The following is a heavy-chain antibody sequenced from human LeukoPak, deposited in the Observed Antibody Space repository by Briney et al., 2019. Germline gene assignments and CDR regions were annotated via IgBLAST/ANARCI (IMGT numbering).Heavy chain of an antibody. CDR3: ARVPYYDILTGYRGFDY. V-gene: IGHV4-4*09. CDR2: IYTSGST. J-gene: IGHJ4*02. D-gene: IGHD3-9*01. Sequence: PSETLSLTCTVSGGSTSSYYWSWFRQPPGKGLEWIGFIYTSGSTNYNPSLKSRVTISVDASKNHFSLSLSSVTAADTAVYYCARVPYYDILTGYRGFDYWGQGTLVTVSS. CDR1: GGSTSSYY.